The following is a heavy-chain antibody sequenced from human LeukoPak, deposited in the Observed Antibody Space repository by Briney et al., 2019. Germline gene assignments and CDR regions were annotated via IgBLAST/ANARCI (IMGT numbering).Heavy chain of an antibody. V-gene: IGHV3-9*01. Sequence: GGSLRLSCAASGFTFDDYAMHWVRQAPGKGLEWVSGISWNSGSIGYADSVKGRFTISRDNAKNSLYLQMNSLRAEDTAVYYCAKGGSSYSEMDYWGQGTLVTVSS. CDR2: ISWNSGSI. J-gene: IGHJ4*02. CDR3: AKGGSSYSEMDY. D-gene: IGHD4-11*01. CDR1: GFTFDDYA.